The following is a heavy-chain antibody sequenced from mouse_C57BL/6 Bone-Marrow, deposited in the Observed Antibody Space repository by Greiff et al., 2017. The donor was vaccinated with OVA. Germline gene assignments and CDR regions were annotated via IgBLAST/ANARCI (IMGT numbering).Heavy chain of an antibody. J-gene: IGHJ1*03. V-gene: IGHV1-54*01. D-gene: IGHD4-1*01. CDR2: INPGSGGT. CDR3: ASKLGREYFDV. CDR1: GYAFTNYL. Sequence: VKLMESGAELVRPGTSVKVSCKASGYAFTNYLIEWVKQRPGQGLEWIGVINPGSGGTNYNEKFKGKATLTADKSSSTAYMQLSSLTSEDSAVYFCASKLGREYFDVWGTGTTVTVSS.